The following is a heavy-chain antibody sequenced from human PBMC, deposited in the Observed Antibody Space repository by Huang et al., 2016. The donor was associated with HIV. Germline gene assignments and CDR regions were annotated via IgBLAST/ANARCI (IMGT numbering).Heavy chain of an antibody. CDR2: IKQDESEK. J-gene: IGHJ6*02. CDR1: TFTFGAYW. V-gene: IGHV3-7*01. Sequence: VESGGRLVQPGGYLRLSWVGSTFTFGAYWMSWVRQFPEKGLGGVANIKQDESEKYYVESVKGRFNISRDNAKKVLFLEMNNVRVEDTATYYCATKTAAMDIWGQGTTVTVS. D-gene: IGHD1-7*01. CDR3: ATKTAAMDI.